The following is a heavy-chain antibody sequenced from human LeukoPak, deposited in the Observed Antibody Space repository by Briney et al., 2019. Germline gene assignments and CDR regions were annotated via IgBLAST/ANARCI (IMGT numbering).Heavy chain of an antibody. Sequence: GGSLRLSCAASGFTFSTYTMNWVRQAPGKGLEWVSSISSSSSYIYYADSVKGRFTISRDNAKNSLYLQMNSLRAEDTAVYYCARDRQQLAADFDYWGQGTLVTVSS. D-gene: IGHD6-13*01. J-gene: IGHJ4*02. V-gene: IGHV3-21*01. CDR1: GFTFSTYT. CDR2: ISSSSSYI. CDR3: ARDRQQLAADFDY.